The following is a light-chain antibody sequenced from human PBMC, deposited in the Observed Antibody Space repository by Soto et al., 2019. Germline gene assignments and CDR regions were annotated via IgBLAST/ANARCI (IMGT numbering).Light chain of an antibody. CDR1: QTVSSGY. Sequence: EIVLTQSPGTLSLSPGERATLSCRASQTVSSGYFAWYQQKPGQAPRLLIYVSSSRATGIPDRFSGSGSGTDFTLTISRLEPEDFAVYYCQQYHRSPWTFGQGTKVEIK. J-gene: IGKJ1*01. CDR2: VSS. CDR3: QQYHRSPWT. V-gene: IGKV3-20*01.